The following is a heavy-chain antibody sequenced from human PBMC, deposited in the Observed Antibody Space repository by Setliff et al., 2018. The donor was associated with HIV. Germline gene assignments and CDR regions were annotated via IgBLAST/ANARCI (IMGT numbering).Heavy chain of an antibody. D-gene: IGHD2-8*01. CDR1: GYTFTAYY. CDR2: IIPNSGGT. CDR3: ASKVFCTNGVCLDAFDI. J-gene: IGHJ3*02. Sequence: RASVKVSCKASGYTFTAYYMHWVRQAPGQGLEWMGRIIPNSGGTNYAQKFQGRVTMTRDTSISTAYMELSGLRSDDTAVYYCASKVFCTNGVCLDAFDIWGQGTMVTV. V-gene: IGHV1-2*06.